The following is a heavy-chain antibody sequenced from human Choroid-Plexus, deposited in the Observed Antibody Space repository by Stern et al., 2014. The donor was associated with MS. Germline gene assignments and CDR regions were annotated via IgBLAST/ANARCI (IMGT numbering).Heavy chain of an antibody. CDR2: VHYSGKT. Sequence: VQLEESGPGLLKPSETLSLTCTVSGVSVTSSYYYWTWVRQSPGKELEWIGHVHYSGKTSYNPSLKSRVTISVDTSKNQFSLRLDSVTAADTAVYYCVRDGLTGSDYWGQGTLVAVSS. V-gene: IGHV4-61*01. J-gene: IGHJ4*02. CDR1: GVSVTSSYYY. D-gene: IGHD1-20*01. CDR3: VRDGLTGSDY.